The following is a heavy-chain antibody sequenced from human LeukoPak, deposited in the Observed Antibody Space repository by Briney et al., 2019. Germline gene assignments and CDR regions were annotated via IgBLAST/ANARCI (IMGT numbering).Heavy chain of an antibody. D-gene: IGHD3-10*01. Sequence: SETLSLTCAVYGGSFSGYYWSWIRQPPGKGLEWIGEVNHSGSTNYHPSLKSRVTISVDTSKNQFSLKLSSVTAADTAVYYCARGGLWVVRPVDYWGQGTLVTVSS. CDR3: ARGGLWVVRPVDY. CDR2: VNHSGST. CDR1: GGSFSGYY. J-gene: IGHJ4*02. V-gene: IGHV4-34*01.